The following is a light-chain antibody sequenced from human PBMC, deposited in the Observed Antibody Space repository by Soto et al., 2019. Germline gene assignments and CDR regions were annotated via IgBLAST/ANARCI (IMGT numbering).Light chain of an antibody. Sequence: EIVMTQSPATLSVSPGERATLSCRASQSVSSNLGWYQRKPGQAPRLIIYGASTRTEGIPARFSGSGYGTECTLTISSLQSEDVAVYYCQQYDNWPITLGQGTRLEI. J-gene: IGKJ5*01. CDR2: GAS. CDR3: QQYDNWPIT. V-gene: IGKV3-15*01. CDR1: QSVSSN.